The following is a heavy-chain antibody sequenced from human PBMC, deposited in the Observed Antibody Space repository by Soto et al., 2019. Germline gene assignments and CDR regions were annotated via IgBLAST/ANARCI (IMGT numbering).Heavy chain of an antibody. CDR1: GFTFSNYW. D-gene: IGHD2-21*01. Sequence: EVQLVESGGALVQPGGSLRLSCAVSGFTFSNYWMHWVRQAPGRGLVWVSRINIDGGTTSYADSVKGRFTISRDNAKNTLYLQTSSLRAEDTAVYYCARGSNTYPSYWGRGTLVTVSS. CDR2: INIDGGTT. V-gene: IGHV3-74*01. J-gene: IGHJ4*02. CDR3: ARGSNTYPSY.